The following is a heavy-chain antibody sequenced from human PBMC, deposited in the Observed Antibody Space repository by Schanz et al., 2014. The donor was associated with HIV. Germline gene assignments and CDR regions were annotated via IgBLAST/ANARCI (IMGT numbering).Heavy chain of an antibody. CDR3: ARTYTGDWSTGAD. V-gene: IGHV1-69*06. J-gene: IGHJ4*02. D-gene: IGHD2-21*02. Sequence: QVQLVQSGAEVKKSGSSVKVSCKASGGTIRNLGITWVRQAPGQGLEWMGVINIMLGKTNYAQKFQGRVSMTADKSTSTVYMDLSSLRSEDTAVYYCARTYTGDWSTGADWGQGTLVTVSS. CDR1: GGTIRNLG. CDR2: INIMLGKT.